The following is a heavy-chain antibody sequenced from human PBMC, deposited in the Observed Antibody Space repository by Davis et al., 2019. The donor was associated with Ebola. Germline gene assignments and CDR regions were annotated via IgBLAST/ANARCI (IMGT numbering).Heavy chain of an antibody. CDR1: GGSINGYY. V-gene: IGHV4-4*07. CDR2: MYSSGST. D-gene: IGHD3-9*01. Sequence: PSETLSLTCTVSGGSINGYYWSWIRQPAGKGLEWIGRMYSSGSTTYNPSLTGRAIVSVDTSKNEFSLRLSRVTAADTAVYFCARDNHYDVLTGKYYYYFTDIWGKGTTVTVSS. J-gene: IGHJ6*03. CDR3: ARDNHYDVLTGKYYYYFTDI.